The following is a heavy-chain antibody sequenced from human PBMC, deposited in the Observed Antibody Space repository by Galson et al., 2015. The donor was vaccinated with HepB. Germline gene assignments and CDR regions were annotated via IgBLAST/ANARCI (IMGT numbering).Heavy chain of an antibody. Sequence: SVKVSCKVSGYTLTELSMHWVRQAPGKGLEWMGGFDPEDGETIYAQKFQGRVTMTEDTSTDTAYMVLSSLRSEDTAVYYCATDLADLWGFDPWGQGTLVTVST. CDR2: FDPEDGET. CDR1: GYTLTELS. V-gene: IGHV1-24*01. D-gene: IGHD3-3*01. J-gene: IGHJ5*02. CDR3: ATDLADLWGFDP.